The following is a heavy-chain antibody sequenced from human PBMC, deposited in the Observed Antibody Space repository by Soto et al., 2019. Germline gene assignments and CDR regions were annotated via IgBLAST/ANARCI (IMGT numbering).Heavy chain of an antibody. Sequence: SETLSLTCTVSGGSISSYYWSWIRQPPGEGLEWIGYIYYSGSTNYNPSPKSRVTISVDTSKNQFSLKLSSVTAADTAVYYCARHISTGSIAVAGPYYYYGMDVWGQGTTVTVSS. D-gene: IGHD6-19*01. V-gene: IGHV4-59*08. J-gene: IGHJ6*02. CDR1: GGSISSYY. CDR3: ARHISTGSIAVAGPYYYYGMDV. CDR2: IYYSGST.